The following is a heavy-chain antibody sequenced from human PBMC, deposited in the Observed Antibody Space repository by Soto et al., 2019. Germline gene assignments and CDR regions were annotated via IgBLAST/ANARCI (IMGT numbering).Heavy chain of an antibody. CDR1: GGFISTGGYY. V-gene: IGHV4-31*11. CDR3: ARFDPGPYYFGF. J-gene: IGHJ4*02. CDR2: IHDSGST. Sequence: KPAETMSLTCAVSGGFISTGGYYWDWIRQHPGEGLEWIGYIHDSGSTYDNPSLRGRVTMSLDTSNNQFSLKLSSVTAADTAIYYCARFDPGPYYFGFCGRGTLVTVSS. D-gene: IGHD3-9*01.